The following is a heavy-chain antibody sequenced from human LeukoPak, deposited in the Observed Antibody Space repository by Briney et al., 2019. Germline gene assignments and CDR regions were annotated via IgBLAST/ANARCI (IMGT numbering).Heavy chain of an antibody. CDR3: ARDRRTYDFWSVYYYYYGMDV. Sequence: ASVKVSCKAFGYTFTSYAMHWVRQAPGQRLEWMGWINAGNGNTKYSQKFQGRVTITRDTSASTAYMELSSLRSEDTAVYYCARDRRTYDFWSVYYYYYGMDVWGQGTTVTVSS. D-gene: IGHD3-3*01. CDR2: INAGNGNT. J-gene: IGHJ6*02. CDR1: GYTFTSYA. V-gene: IGHV1-3*01.